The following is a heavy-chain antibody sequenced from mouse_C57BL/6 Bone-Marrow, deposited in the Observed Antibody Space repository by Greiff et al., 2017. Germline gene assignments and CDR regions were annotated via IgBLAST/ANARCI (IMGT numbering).Heavy chain of an antibody. Sequence: VKLMESGPGLVQPSQSLSITCTVSGFSLTSSGVHWVRQSPGKGLEWLGVIWSGGSTDYNAAFISILSIRKNNSKSQLFFKRNRLQADDTAIYYCARNRKKGFAYWGQGTLVTVSA. CDR2: IWSGGST. CDR3: ARNRKKGFAY. J-gene: IGHJ3*01. CDR1: GFSLTSSG. V-gene: IGHV2-2*01.